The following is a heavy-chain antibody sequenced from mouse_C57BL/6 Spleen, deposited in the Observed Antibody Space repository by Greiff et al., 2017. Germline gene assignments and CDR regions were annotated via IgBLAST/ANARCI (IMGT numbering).Heavy chain of an antibody. CDR2: IYPRDGST. CDR3: ARGVTTVVATHFDV. CDR1: GYTFTSYD. V-gene: IGHV1-85*01. J-gene: IGHJ1*03. D-gene: IGHD1-1*01. Sequence: VMLVESGPELVKPGASVKLSCKASGYTFTSYDINWVKQRPGQGLEWIGWIYPRDGSTKYNEKFKGKATLTVDTSSSTAYMELHSLTSEDSAVYFCARGVTTVVATHFDVWGTGTTVTVSS.